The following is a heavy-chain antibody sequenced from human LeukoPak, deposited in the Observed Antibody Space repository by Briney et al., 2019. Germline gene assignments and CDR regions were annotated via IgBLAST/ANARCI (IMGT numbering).Heavy chain of an antibody. J-gene: IGHJ4*02. CDR2: INADGSST. Sequence: PGGSLRLSCAASGFTFSSYWMHWVRQAPGKGLVWVSRINADGSSTSYADSVKGRFTISRDNAKNTLYLRMNSLRAEDTAVYYCARVSSSSWWALDYWGQGTLVTVSS. CDR3: ARVSSSSWWALDY. CDR1: GFTFSSYW. D-gene: IGHD6-13*01. V-gene: IGHV3-74*01.